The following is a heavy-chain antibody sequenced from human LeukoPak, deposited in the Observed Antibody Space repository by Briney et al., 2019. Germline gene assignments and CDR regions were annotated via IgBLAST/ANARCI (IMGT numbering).Heavy chain of an antibody. CDR3: ARGLGAAAPYGMDV. D-gene: IGHD2-2*01. CDR2: INPNSGGT. CDR1: GYTFTGYY. J-gene: IGHJ6*02. Sequence: ASVKVSCKASGYTFTGYYMHWVRQAPGQALEWMGWINPNSGGTNYAQKFQGRVTMTRDTSISTAYMELSRLRSDDTAVYYCARGLGAAAPYGMDVWGQGTTVTVSS. V-gene: IGHV1-2*02.